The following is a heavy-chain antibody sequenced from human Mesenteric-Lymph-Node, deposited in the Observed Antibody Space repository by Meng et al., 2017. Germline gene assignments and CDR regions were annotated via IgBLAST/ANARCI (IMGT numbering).Heavy chain of an antibody. CDR3: ARDDGYRTVDY. D-gene: IGHD5-24*01. CDR2: IKADGSST. V-gene: IGHV3-74*01. J-gene: IGHJ4*02. Sequence: GESLKISCEASGFTFSSTWMHWVRQTPGKGLVWVSRIKADGSSTNYADSVKGRFTISRDNAKNSLFLQINSLRAEDTAVYYCARDDGYRTVDYWGQGTLVTVSS. CDR1: GFTFSSTW.